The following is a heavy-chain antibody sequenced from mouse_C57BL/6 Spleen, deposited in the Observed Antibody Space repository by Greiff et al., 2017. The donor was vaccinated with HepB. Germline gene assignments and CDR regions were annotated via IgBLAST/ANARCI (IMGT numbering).Heavy chain of an antibody. Sequence: EVMLVESGGGLVQPKGSLKLSCAASGFSFNTYAMNWVRQAPGQGLEWVARIRSKSNNYATYYADSVKDRFTISRDDSESMLYLQMNNLKTEDTAMYYCVRHGDYYGSSYGFAYWGQGTLVTVSA. V-gene: IGHV10-1*01. J-gene: IGHJ3*01. CDR3: VRHGDYYGSSYGFAY. CDR2: IRSKSNNYAT. D-gene: IGHD1-1*01. CDR1: GFSFNTYA.